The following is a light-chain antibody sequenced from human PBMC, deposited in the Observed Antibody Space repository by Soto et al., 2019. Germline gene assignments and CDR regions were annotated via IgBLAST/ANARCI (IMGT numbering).Light chain of an antibody. J-gene: IGLJ2*01. Sequence: QTVVTQEPSLTVSPGGTVTLTCGSSTGDVTSGHYPYWFQQKPGQAHRTLIYDTSNKHSWTPARFSGSLLGGKAALTLSGAQPEDEAEYYCILVYSGGVVFGGGTKLTVL. CDR2: DTS. CDR1: TGDVTSGHY. V-gene: IGLV7-46*01. CDR3: ILVYSGGVV.